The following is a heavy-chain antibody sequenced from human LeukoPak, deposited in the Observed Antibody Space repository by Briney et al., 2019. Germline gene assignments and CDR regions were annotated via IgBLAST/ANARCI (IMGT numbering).Heavy chain of an antibody. CDR2: IYYSGST. CDR3: ARGWYYYDSSGYYPT. D-gene: IGHD3-22*01. CDR1: GGSISSSSYY. Sequence: SETLSLTCTVSGGSISSSSYYWGWIRQPPGKGLEWIGSIYYSGSTYYNPSLKSRVTISVDTSKNQFSLKLSSVTAADTAVYYCARGWYYYDSSGYYPTWGQGTLVTVSS. V-gene: IGHV4-39*07. J-gene: IGHJ5*02.